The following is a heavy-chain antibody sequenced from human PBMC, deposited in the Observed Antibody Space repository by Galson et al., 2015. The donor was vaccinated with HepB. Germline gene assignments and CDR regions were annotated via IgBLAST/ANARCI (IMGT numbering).Heavy chain of an antibody. CDR3: ARGYSSSSGPFDY. CDR2: ISGSGHSI. Sequence: SLRTSCADSGFDHNDYYRSRFRQAPGKGLEGVSYISGSGHSIYYADSVKGRFTISRDNAENSLYLQMNSLRAEDTAVYYCARGYSSSSGPFDYWGQGTLVTVSS. J-gene: IGHJ4*02. D-gene: IGHD6-6*01. V-gene: IGHV3-11*01. CDR1: GFDHNDYY.